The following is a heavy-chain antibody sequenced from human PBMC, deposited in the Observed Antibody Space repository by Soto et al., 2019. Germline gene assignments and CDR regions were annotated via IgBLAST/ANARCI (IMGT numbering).Heavy chain of an antibody. J-gene: IGHJ3*02. Sequence: GGSLRLSCAASGFTFSSYGMHWVRQAPGKGLEWVAVIWYDGSNKYYADSVKGRFTISRDNSKNTLYLQMNSLRAEATAVYYCARDRGLGYFAWFRSYIVHDAFDIWGQGTMVTVSS. CDR1: GFTFSSYG. V-gene: IGHV3-33*01. D-gene: IGHD3-9*01. CDR3: ARDRGLGYFAWFRSYIVHDAFDI. CDR2: IWYDGSNK.